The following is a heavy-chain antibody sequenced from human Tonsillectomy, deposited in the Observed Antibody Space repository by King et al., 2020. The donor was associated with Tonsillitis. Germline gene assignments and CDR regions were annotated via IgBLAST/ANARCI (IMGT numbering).Heavy chain of an antibody. CDR3: AKAPGHPVYYFDY. CDR1: GFTFSSYA. CDR2: ISGSGGST. J-gene: IGHJ4*02. Sequence: VQLVESGGGLVQPGGSLRLSCAASGFTFSSYAMSWVRQAPGKVLEWVSAISGSGGSTYYADSVKGRFTISRDNSKNTRYLQMNSLRAEDTAVYYCAKAPGHPVYYFDYWGQGTLVTVSS. D-gene: IGHD2-8*01. V-gene: IGHV3-23*04.